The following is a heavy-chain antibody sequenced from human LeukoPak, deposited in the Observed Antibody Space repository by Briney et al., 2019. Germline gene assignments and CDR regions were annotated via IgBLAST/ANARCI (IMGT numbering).Heavy chain of an antibody. Sequence: GASVKVSCKASGYTFTSYGIIWVRQAPGQGLEWMGWISAYNGNTNYAQKLQGRVTMTTDTSTSTAYMELRSLRSDDTAVYYCAGRMYSSGWYYFDYWGQGTLVTVSS. CDR1: GYTFTSYG. J-gene: IGHJ4*02. CDR2: ISAYNGNT. D-gene: IGHD6-19*01. V-gene: IGHV1-18*01. CDR3: AGRMYSSGWYYFDY.